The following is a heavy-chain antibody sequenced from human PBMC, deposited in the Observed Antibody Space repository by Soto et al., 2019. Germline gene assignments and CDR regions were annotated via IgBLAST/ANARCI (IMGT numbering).Heavy chain of an antibody. Sequence: SQTLSLPCAITGDSVSSNSAGWRWVRQSPSRGLEWLGRTYYRSKWYYEYAVSVRGRITINPDTSKNQYFLQLNSVTPEDTAVYFCARGEQYSGRIFDYWGQGTLVTVSS. V-gene: IGHV6-1*01. CDR1: GDSVSSNSAG. J-gene: IGHJ4*01. CDR2: TYYRSKWYY. CDR3: ARGEQYSGRIFDY. D-gene: IGHD1-26*01.